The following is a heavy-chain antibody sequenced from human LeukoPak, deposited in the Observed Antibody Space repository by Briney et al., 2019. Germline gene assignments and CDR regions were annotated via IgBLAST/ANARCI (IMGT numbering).Heavy chain of an antibody. CDR1: GGSFISEA. V-gene: IGHV1-69*05. CDR2: IIPIFGTA. CDR3: GKKAGDCGGGSCYSIDY. D-gene: IGHD2-15*01. Sequence: GASVKVSCKAFGGSFISEAISWVRQAPGQGIEWMGGIIPIFGTANYAQKFQGRVTFTTDESTSKAYMEVSSLRSEDTAVYYCGKKAGDCGGGSCYSIDYWGQGTLVTVSS. J-gene: IGHJ4*02.